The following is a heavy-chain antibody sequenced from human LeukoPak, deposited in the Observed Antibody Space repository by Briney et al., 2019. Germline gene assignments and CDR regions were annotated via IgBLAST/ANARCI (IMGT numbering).Heavy chain of an antibody. CDR1: GFTFSSYA. Sequence: GGSLRLSCAASGFTFSSYAMHWVRQAPGKGLVWVSRINSDGSSTSYADSVKGRFTISRDNAKNTLYLQMNSLRAEDTAVYYCATAIAVAGRDYWGQGTLVTVSS. V-gene: IGHV3-74*01. D-gene: IGHD6-19*01. J-gene: IGHJ4*02. CDR2: INSDGSST. CDR3: ATAIAVAGRDY.